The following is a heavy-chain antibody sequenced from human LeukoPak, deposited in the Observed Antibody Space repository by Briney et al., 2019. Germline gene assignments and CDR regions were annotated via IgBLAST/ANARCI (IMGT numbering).Heavy chain of an antibody. Sequence: ASVKVSCKASGYTFRSYVIHWVRRASGQRLEWMGWINIGEGDTKYSQKFQDRVTMDRDTAASTAYMELRSLESEDTGIYYCARDRGGTGDFDYWGQGTLVTVSS. D-gene: IGHD1-1*01. CDR1: GYTFRSYV. V-gene: IGHV1-3*04. J-gene: IGHJ4*02. CDR2: INIGEGDT. CDR3: ARDRGGTGDFDY.